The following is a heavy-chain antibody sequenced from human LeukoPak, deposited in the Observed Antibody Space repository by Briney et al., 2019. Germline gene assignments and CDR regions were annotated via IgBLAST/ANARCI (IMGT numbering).Heavy chain of an antibody. CDR3: ARGLREAAAGARYFDY. V-gene: IGHV5-51*01. CDR1: GYSFTSYW. J-gene: IGHJ4*02. CDR2: IYPGDSDT. Sequence: GESLKISCKGSGYSFTSYWIGWVRQMPGKGLEWMGIIYPGDSDTRYSPSFQGQATISADKSISTAYLQWSSLKASDTAMYYCARGLREAAAGARYFDYWGQGTLVTVSS. D-gene: IGHD6-13*01.